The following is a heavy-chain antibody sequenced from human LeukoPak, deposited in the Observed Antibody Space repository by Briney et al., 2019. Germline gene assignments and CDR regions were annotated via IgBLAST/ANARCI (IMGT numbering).Heavy chain of an antibody. CDR1: GYTFISYY. V-gene: IGHV1-46*01. CDR2: INPSGGST. Sequence: ASVKVSCKASGYTFISYYMHWVRQAPGQGLEWMGIINPSGGSTSYAQKFQGRVTMTRDTSTSTVYMELSSLRSEDTAVYYCARDLDYGDRGDYYYMDVWGKGTTVTVSS. D-gene: IGHD4-17*01. J-gene: IGHJ6*03. CDR3: ARDLDYGDRGDYYYMDV.